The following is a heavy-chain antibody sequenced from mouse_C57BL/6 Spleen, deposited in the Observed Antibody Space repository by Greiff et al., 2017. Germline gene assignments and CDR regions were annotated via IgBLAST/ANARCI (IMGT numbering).Heavy chain of an antibody. CDR1: GFNIKDYY. V-gene: IGHV14-1*01. J-gene: IGHJ2*01. D-gene: IGHD2-10*02. CDR3: TTRGYGNYFDY. Sequence: EVQLQQSGAELVRPGASVKLSCTASGFNIKDYYMHWVKQRPEQGLEWIGRIDPEDGDTEYAPKFPGKATMTADTSSNTAYLQLSSLTSEDTAVYYCTTRGYGNYFDYWGQGTTLTVSS. CDR2: IDPEDGDT.